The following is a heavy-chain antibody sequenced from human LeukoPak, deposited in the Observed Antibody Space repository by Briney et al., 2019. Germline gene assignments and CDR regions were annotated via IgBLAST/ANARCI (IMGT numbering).Heavy chain of an antibody. Sequence: PETLSLTCTVSGGSISSYYWSWIRQPPGKGLEWIGYIYYSGSTNYNPSLKSRVTISVDTSKNQFSLKLSSVTAADTAVYYCARDGGGYDPFDYWGQGTLVTVSS. CDR2: IYYSGST. V-gene: IGHV4-59*01. D-gene: IGHD5-12*01. CDR3: ARDGGGYDPFDY. CDR1: GGSISSYY. J-gene: IGHJ4*02.